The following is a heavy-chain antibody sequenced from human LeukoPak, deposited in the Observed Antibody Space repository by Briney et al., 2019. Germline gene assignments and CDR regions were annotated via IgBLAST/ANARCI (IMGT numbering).Heavy chain of an antibody. D-gene: IGHD2-15*01. J-gene: IGHJ5*02. Sequence: PSETLSLTCTVSGGSISSGDYYWSWIRQPPGKGLEWIGYIYYSGSTDYNPSLKSRVSISVDTSKNQFSLKLSSVTAADTAVYYCARPLGYCSGGSCYGAYNWFDPWGQGTLVTVSS. CDR3: ARPLGYCSGGSCYGAYNWFDP. CDR1: GGSISSGDYY. CDR2: IYYSGST. V-gene: IGHV4-30-4*01.